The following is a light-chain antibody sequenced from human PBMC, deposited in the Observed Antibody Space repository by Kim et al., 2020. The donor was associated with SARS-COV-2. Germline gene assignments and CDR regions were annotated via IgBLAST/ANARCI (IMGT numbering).Light chain of an antibody. CDR1: QSVSTY. Sequence: SWAPGETATLSCSAWQSVSTYLAWYHHKPGPPPRLLIHDASNRATGIPPRFSGSGSGTDFTLTISSLVPEDFAISYCQPRSNWPPTFGEGTKVEI. CDR2: DAS. CDR3: QPRSNWPPT. J-gene: IGKJ4*01. V-gene: IGKV3-11*01.